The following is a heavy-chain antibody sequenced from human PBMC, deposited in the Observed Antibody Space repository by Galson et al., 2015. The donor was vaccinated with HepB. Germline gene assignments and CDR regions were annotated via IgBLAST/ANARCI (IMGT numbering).Heavy chain of an antibody. CDR2: INAGNGNT. Sequence: SVKVSCKASGYTFTSYAMHWVRQAPGQRLEWMGWINAGNGNTKYSQKFQGRVTITRDTSASTAYMELSSLRSEDTAVYYCARDGYSGYDGPANDAFDIWGQGTMVTVSS. J-gene: IGHJ3*02. V-gene: IGHV1-3*01. CDR1: GYTFTSYA. D-gene: IGHD5-12*01. CDR3: ARDGYSGYDGPANDAFDI.